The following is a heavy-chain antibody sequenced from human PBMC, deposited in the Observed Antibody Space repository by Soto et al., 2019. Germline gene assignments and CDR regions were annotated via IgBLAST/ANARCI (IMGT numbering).Heavy chain of an antibody. CDR1: GFTFSSYA. V-gene: IGHV3-23*01. D-gene: IGHD3-10*01. CDR2: ISGSGGST. J-gene: IGHJ4*02. CDR3: AKRGAGSYYDY. Sequence: EVQLLESGGGLVQPGGSLRLSCAASGFTFSSYAMRWGRQAPGKGLEWVSAISGSGGSTYYADSVKGRFTISRDNSKNTLDLQMNSLRAEDTAVYYCAKRGAGSYYDYWGQGTLVTVSS.